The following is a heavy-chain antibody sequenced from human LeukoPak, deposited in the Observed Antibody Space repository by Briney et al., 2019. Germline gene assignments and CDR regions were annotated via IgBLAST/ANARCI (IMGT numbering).Heavy chain of an antibody. V-gene: IGHV3-23*01. CDR2: ISGSGGST. J-gene: IGHJ4*02. D-gene: IGHD3-22*01. CDR3: ARGPYYDSSGSKVPFDY. Sequence: RGSLRLSCAASGFTFSSYAMSWVRQAPGKGLEWVSAISGSGGSTYYADSVKGRFTISRDNSKNTLYLQMNSLRAEDTAVYYCARGPYYDSSGSKVPFDYWGQGTLVTVSS. CDR1: GFTFSSYA.